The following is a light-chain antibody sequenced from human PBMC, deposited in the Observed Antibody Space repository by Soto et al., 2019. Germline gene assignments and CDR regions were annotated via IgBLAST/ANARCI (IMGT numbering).Light chain of an antibody. CDR2: DAS. CDR3: QRRSNWRT. CDR1: QSVSSY. V-gene: IGKV3-11*01. Sequence: FRASQSVSSYLAWYQQKPGQAPRLLIYDASNRATGIPARFSGSGSGTDFTLTIRNLGPEDFAVYDCQRRSNWRTSGGGPKV. J-gene: IGKJ4*01.